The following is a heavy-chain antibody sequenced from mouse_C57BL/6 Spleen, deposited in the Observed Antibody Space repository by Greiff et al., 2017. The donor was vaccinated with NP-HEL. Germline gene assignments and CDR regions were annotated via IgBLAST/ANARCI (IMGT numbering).Heavy chain of an antibody. CDR1: GYSITSGYD. CDR3: ARRTFYYFDY. J-gene: IGHJ2*01. V-gene: IGHV3-1*01. Sequence: EVKLQESGPGMVKPSQSLSLTCTVTGYSITSGYDWHWIRHFPGHKLEWMGYISYSGSTNYNPSLKSRISITHDTSKNHFFLKLNSVTTEDTATYYCARRTFYYFDYWGQGTTLTVSS. CDR2: ISYSGST.